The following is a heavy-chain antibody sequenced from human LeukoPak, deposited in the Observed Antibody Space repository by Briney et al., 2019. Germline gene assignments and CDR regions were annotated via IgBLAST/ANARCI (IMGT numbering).Heavy chain of an antibody. CDR2: ISSSSSYT. D-gene: IGHD6-19*01. CDR1: GFTFSDYY. Sequence: GGSLRLSCAASGFTFSDYYMSWIRQAPGKGLEWVSYISSSSSYTNYADSVKGRFTISRDNAKNSLYLQMNSLRAEDTAVYYCARDVAVAGHRAFDIWGQGTLVTVSS. V-gene: IGHV3-11*05. J-gene: IGHJ4*02. CDR3: ARDVAVAGHRAFDI.